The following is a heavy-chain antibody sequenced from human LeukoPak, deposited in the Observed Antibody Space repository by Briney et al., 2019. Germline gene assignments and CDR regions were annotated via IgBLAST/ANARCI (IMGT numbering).Heavy chain of an antibody. Sequence: PSETLSLTCTVSGYSISSGYYWGWIRQPPGKGLEWIGSIYHSGSTYYNPSLKSRVTISVDTSKNQFSLKLNSVTAADTAVYYCARGRMVYAISYFDYWGQGTLVTVSS. V-gene: IGHV4-38-2*02. CDR3: ARGRMVYAISYFDY. D-gene: IGHD2-8*01. CDR1: GYSISSGYY. CDR2: IYHSGST. J-gene: IGHJ4*02.